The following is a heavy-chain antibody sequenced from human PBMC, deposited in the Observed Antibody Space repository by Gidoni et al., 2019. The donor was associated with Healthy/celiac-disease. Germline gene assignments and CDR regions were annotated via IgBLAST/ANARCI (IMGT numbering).Heavy chain of an antibody. CDR1: VFTFSNAW. V-gene: IGHV3-15*01. CDR3: RGGDYYGMDV. Sequence: EVQLVESGGGLVKPGGSLRLSCAASVFTFSNAWMSWVRQAPGKGLEWVGRSKRKTDGGKTEYAEPVKGRLNISREDSKNKLYLKMNSLKTEDTAVYYCRGGDYYGMDVWGQGTTVTVSS. CDR2: SKRKTDGGKT. J-gene: IGHJ6*02. D-gene: IGHD3-16*01.